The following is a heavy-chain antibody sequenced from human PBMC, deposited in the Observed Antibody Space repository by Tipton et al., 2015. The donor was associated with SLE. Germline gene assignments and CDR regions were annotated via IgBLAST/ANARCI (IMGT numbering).Heavy chain of an antibody. D-gene: IGHD6-19*01. CDR2: INHSGST. CDR3: ARKEAGTFGY. J-gene: IGHJ4*02. Sequence: TLSLTCAVYGGSFSGYYWSWIRQPPGKGLEWIGEINHSGSTNYNPSLKSRVTISVDTPKNQFSLKLSSVTAADTAVYYCARKEAGTFGYWGQGTLVTVSS. V-gene: IGHV4-34*01. CDR1: GGSFSGYY.